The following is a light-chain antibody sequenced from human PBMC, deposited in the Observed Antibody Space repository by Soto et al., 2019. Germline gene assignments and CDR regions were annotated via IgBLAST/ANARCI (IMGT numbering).Light chain of an antibody. CDR2: RNN. CDR3: AAWDDSLSGWV. Sequence: QSVLTQPPSASGTPGPRVTISCSGSSSNIGSNYVYWYQQLPGTAPKLLIYRNNQRPSGVPDRFSVSKSGTSASLAISGLRSEDEADYYCAAWDDSLSGWVFGGGTKLTVL. CDR1: SSNIGSNY. V-gene: IGLV1-47*01. J-gene: IGLJ3*02.